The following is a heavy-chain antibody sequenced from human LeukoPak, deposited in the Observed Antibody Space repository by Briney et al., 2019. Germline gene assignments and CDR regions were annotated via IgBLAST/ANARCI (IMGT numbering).Heavy chain of an antibody. CDR1: GGSIRSSYYY. CDR2: IYDSGST. D-gene: IGHD5-12*01. Sequence: SETLSLTCTVSGGSIRSSYYYWGWIRQPPGKGLEWIGSIYDSGSTYYNPSLKSRVTISVDTSKNQFSLKLSSVTAADTAVYYCARGRRGDYYYYGMEDVWGQGTTVTVSS. J-gene: IGHJ6*02. V-gene: IGHV4-39*07. CDR3: ARGRRGDYYYYGMEDV.